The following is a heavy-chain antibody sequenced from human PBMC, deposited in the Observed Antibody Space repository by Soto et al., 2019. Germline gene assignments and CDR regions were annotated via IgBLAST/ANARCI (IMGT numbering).Heavy chain of an antibody. CDR3: ARGPDTAMVTSPYYYYYGMDV. Sequence: QVQLVQSGAEVKKPGASVKVSCKASGYTFTGYYMHWVRQAPGQGLEWMGWINPNSGGTNYAQKFQGWVTMTKDTSISTAYMELSRLRSDDTAVYYCARGPDTAMVTSPYYYYYGMDVWGQGTTVTVSS. V-gene: IGHV1-2*04. J-gene: IGHJ6*02. CDR2: INPNSGGT. CDR1: GYTFTGYY. D-gene: IGHD5-18*01.